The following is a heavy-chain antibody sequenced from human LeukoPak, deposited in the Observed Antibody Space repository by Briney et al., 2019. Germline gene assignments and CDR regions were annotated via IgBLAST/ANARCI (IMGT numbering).Heavy chain of an antibody. V-gene: IGHV1-8*01. Sequence: GASVKVSCKASGYTFTSYDINWVRQATGQGLEWMGWMNPNSGNTGYAQKFQGRVTMTRNTSISTAYMELSSLRSEDTAVYYCARGIAAAGTPPFDYWGQGTLVTVSS. CDR1: GYTFTSYD. J-gene: IGHJ4*02. CDR2: MNPNSGNT. CDR3: ARGIAAAGTPPFDY. D-gene: IGHD6-13*01.